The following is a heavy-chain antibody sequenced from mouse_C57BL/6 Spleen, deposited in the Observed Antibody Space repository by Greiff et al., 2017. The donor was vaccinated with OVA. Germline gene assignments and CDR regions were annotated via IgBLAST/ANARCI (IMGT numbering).Heavy chain of an antibody. CDR3: VTYSSCYLMDY. CDR1: GFTFTTYA. D-gene: IGHD3-2*02. J-gene: IGHJ4*01. V-gene: IGHV10-1*01. Sequence: EVMLVESGGGLVQPKGSLKLSCAASGFTFTTYAMNWVRQAPGKGLEWVARIRSKSNNYATYYADSVKDRFTISRDDSESMLYLQMNNLKTEDAAMYYCVTYSSCYLMDYWGQGTSVTVSS. CDR2: IRSKSNNYAT.